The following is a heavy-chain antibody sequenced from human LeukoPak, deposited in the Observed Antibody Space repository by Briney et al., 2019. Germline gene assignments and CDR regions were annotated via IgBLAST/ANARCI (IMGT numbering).Heavy chain of an antibody. J-gene: IGHJ4*02. CDR1: GFTFSNYA. D-gene: IGHD3-22*01. V-gene: IGHV3-23*01. Sequence: GGSLRLSCIGSGFTFSNYAMSWVRQAPGKGLEWVSAISGSGGSTYYADSVKGRFTISRDNSKNTLYLQMNSLRAEDTAVYYCAKGVDTMIVVVIDYWGQGTLVTVSS. CDR2: ISGSGGST. CDR3: AKGVDTMIVVVIDY.